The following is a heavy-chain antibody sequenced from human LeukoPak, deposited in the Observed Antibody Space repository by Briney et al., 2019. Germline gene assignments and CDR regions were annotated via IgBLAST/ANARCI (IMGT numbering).Heavy chain of an antibody. CDR3: ARDSGRYGYYMDV. J-gene: IGHJ6*04. V-gene: IGHV3-53*01. CDR1: GFTVSSNY. Sequence: GGSLRLSCAASGFTVSSNYMTWVRQAPGKGLEWVSVIYKNAITYYADTVKGRFTISRDNAKNSVYLQMNSLRVEDTAVYYCARDSGRYGYYMDVWGKGTTVTVSS. D-gene: IGHD1-26*01. CDR2: IYKNAIT.